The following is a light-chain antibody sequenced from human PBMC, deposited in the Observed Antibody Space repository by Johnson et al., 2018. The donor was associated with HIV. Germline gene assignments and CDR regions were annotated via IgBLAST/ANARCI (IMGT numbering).Light chain of an antibody. V-gene: IGLV1-51*01. CDR3: GTWDSSLSAYV. Sequence: QSVLTQPPSFSAAPGQNITISCSGASSNIANNYISWYQHLPGTAPKIVIYDNDKRPLGIPDRFSGSKSGTSATLGITGLQTGDEADYYCGTWDSSLSAYVSGTGTKVSVL. J-gene: IGLJ1*01. CDR1: SSNIANNY. CDR2: DND.